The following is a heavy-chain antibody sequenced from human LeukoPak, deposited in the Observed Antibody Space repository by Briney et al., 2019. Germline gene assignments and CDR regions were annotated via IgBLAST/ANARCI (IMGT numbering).Heavy chain of an antibody. CDR2: INHSGRT. J-gene: IGHJ3*02. V-gene: IGHV4-34*01. CDR1: GGPFSDNY. D-gene: IGHD4-17*01. Sequence: SETLSLTCAVYGGPFSDNYWTWIRQPPGKGLEWIGEINHSGRTNYNPSLKSRVTISVDTSKNQFTLMLKSVTAADTAVYFCASLAGDYQGADAFDIWGQGTMVTVSS. CDR3: ASLAGDYQGADAFDI.